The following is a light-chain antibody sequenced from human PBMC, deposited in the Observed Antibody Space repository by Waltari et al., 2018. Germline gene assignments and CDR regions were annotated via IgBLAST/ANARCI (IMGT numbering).Light chain of an antibody. J-gene: IGLJ3*02. Sequence: QSALTQPASVSGSPGQSITIPCTGTTSAVGAYDNVYWYQPHPGKAPKLMIYDVTKRPSGVSNRFSGSKSGHTASLTISGLQAEDEADYYCSSYRGSFTLVFGGGTKVTVL. CDR2: DVT. V-gene: IGLV2-14*03. CDR3: SSYRGSFTLV. CDR1: TSAVGAYDN.